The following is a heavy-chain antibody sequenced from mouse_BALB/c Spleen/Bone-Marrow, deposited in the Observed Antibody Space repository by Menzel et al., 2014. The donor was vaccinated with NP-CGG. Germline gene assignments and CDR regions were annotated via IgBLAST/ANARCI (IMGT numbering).Heavy chain of an antibody. V-gene: IGHV10-1*02. CDR1: GFTFNTYA. CDR3: VSHGSWFAY. CDR2: IRSKSNNYAT. J-gene: IGHJ3*01. Sequence: EVKLVESGGGLVQPKGSLKLSCAASGFTFNTYAMNWVRQAPGKGLEWVARIRSKSNNYATYYADSVKDRFTISRDDSRSMLYLQMNNLKTEDTAMYYCVSHGSWFAYWGQGTLVTVSA.